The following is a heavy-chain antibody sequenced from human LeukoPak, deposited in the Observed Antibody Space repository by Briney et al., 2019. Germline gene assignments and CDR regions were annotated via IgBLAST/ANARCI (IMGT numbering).Heavy chain of an antibody. CDR3: ARHLLGKTGTPIDY. V-gene: IGHV3-7*01. J-gene: IGHJ4*02. CDR2: IKPDGSAQ. D-gene: IGHD1-1*01. CDR1: GFTFSNSW. Sequence: TGGSLRLSCAASGFTFSNSWMSWVRQAPGKGLEWVATIKPDGSAQYYVDSVKGRFTISRDNARKSLYLQMNSLRAEDTAVYYCARHLLGKTGTPIDYWGQGTLVTVSS.